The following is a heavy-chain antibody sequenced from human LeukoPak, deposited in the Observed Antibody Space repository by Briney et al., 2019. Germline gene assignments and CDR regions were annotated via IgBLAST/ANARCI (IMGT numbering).Heavy chain of an antibody. CDR1: GGSISRYY. V-gene: IGHV4-59*07. Sequence: WDTLSLTCTLSGGSISRYYWSWVRQPPGKGLEWMGYFYYSGSTNYNPSLKSRVTISVATSTNQFSLKLSSVTAADTAVYYCAWGVSGWLFHTEGLGYMDVWGKGTTVTVSS. CDR2: FYYSGST. CDR3: AWGVSGWLFHTEGLGYMDV. D-gene: IGHD3-22*01. J-gene: IGHJ6*03.